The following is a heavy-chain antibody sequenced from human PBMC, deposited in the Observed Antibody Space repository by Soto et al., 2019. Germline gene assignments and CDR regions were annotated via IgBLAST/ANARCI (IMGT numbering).Heavy chain of an antibody. V-gene: IGHV3-23*01. Sequence: EVQLLESGGGLVQPGGSLRLSCAASGFTFSSYAMRWVRQAPGKGLEWGSAISGSGGSTYYADSVKGRFTISRDNSKNTLYLQMNRLRAEDPAVYYCARRGSGSYYDYWGQGTLVTVSS. D-gene: IGHD1-26*01. CDR1: GFTFSSYA. CDR2: ISGSGGST. CDR3: ARRGSGSYYDY. J-gene: IGHJ4*02.